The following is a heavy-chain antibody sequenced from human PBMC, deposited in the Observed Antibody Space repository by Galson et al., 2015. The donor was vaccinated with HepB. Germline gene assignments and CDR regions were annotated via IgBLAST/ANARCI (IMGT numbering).Heavy chain of an antibody. D-gene: IGHD5-18*01. J-gene: IGHJ6*03. Sequence: ETLSLTCAVYGGSFSGYYWSWIRPPPGKGLGWIGETNHSGSTNYNPSFKSRVTISVDTSKNQFSLKLSSVTAADTAVYYCARGQDYGYSYYYYYMDVWGKGTTVTVSS. CDR3: ARGQDYGYSYYYYYMDV. CDR2: TNHSGST. CDR1: GGSFSGYY. V-gene: IGHV4-34*01.